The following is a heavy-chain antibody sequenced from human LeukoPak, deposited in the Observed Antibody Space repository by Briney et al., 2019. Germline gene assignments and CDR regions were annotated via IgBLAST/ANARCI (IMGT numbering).Heavy chain of an antibody. CDR1: GGSISSYY. D-gene: IGHD3-10*01. V-gene: IGHV4-4*07. J-gene: IGHJ4*02. CDR3: ARDAKYYYGSRTYFFFEY. Sequence: SETLSLTCTVSGGSISSYYWSWIRQPAGKGLEWIGHIYTSGTTNYNPSLKSRVTMSIDTSKNQFSLKLSSITAADTAVYYCARDAKYYYGSRTYFFFEYWGQGTLLTVSS. CDR2: IYTSGTT.